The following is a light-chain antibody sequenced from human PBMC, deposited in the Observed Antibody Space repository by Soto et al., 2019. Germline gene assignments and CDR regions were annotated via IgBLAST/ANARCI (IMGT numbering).Light chain of an antibody. V-gene: IGKV1-33*01. Sequence: DIHMTQSPSSLSASVGDRVTITCQASQVIGRRLNWYQKRPGKAPRLLIYGSHNLETGVPPRFSGSGSGTHFTFTITSLQPGDVATYYCQQFHDLLSFGGGTKVEIK. CDR2: GSH. CDR3: QQFHDLLS. J-gene: IGKJ4*01. CDR1: QVIGRR.